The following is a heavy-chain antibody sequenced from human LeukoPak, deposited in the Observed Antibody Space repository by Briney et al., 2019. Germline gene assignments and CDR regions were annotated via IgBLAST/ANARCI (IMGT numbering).Heavy chain of an antibody. D-gene: IGHD2-2*01. CDR1: GDSVSSDSTG. Sequence: SQTLSLTCAISGDSVSSDSTGWNWIRQSPSRGLEWLGRTYYRSKWYNDYAISVKSRITINPDTSKNQFSLQLNSVTPDDTAVYYCASPSVGEYQLRGYMDVWGKGTTVTVSS. CDR2: TYYRSKWYN. CDR3: ASPSVGEYQLRGYMDV. V-gene: IGHV6-1*01. J-gene: IGHJ6*03.